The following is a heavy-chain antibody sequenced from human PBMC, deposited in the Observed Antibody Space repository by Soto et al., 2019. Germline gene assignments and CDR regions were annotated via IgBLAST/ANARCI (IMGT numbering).Heavy chain of an antibody. V-gene: IGHV4-59*12. CDR3: AREGRLHWFES. J-gene: IGHJ5*01. CDR1: GGPISTYY. CDR2: IHYSGSA. Sequence: SETLSLTCTVSGGPISTYYWSWIRQPPGKGLEWIGYIHYSGSANDNPSLQSRVTISVDTTKNQFSLNLRSVAAADTAVYFCAREGRLHWFESWGQGTLVTVSS.